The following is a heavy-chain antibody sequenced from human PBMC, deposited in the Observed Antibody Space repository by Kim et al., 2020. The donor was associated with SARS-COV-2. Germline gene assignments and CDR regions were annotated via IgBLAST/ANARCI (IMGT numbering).Heavy chain of an antibody. CDR1: GYTFTSYY. J-gene: IGHJ3*02. CDR3: ARDGGAMIVLVEDAFDI. CDR2: INPSGGST. Sequence: ASVKVSCKASGYTFTSYYMHWVRQAPGQGLEWMGIINPSGGSTSYAQKFQGRVTMTRDTSTSTVYMELSSLRSEDTAVYYCARDGGAMIVLVEDAFDIWGQGTMVTVSS. V-gene: IGHV1-46*01. D-gene: IGHD3-22*01.